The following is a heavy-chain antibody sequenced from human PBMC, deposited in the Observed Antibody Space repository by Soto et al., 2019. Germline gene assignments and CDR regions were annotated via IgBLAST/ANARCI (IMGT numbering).Heavy chain of an antibody. D-gene: IGHD6-19*01. Sequence: QVQLVESGGGVVQPGRSLRLSCAASGFIVSFYGMHWVRQAPGKGLEWVAVISDDGSRKYYADSVKGRFTISRDNSKNTLYLQMNALSAEDTAFYYCAKDRGGFAGGWEYFDYWGQGALVTVSS. V-gene: IGHV3-30*18. CDR1: GFIVSFYG. CDR3: AKDRGGFAGGWEYFDY. J-gene: IGHJ4*02. CDR2: ISDDGSRK.